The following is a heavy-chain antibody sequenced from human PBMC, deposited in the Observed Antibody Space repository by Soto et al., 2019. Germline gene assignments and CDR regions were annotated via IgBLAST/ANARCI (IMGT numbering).Heavy chain of an antibody. Sequence: PSETLSLTCTVSGGSISPYYWSWIRQPPGKGLEWIGYVYYSGNTNYNPSHESRVTISVDTSRNQISLNLTSATAADTAVYYCARKGAAASYAHYYMDVWGRGTTVTVSS. CDR3: ARKGAAASYAHYYMDV. D-gene: IGHD6-13*01. V-gene: IGHV4-59*01. J-gene: IGHJ6*03. CDR1: GGSISPYY. CDR2: VYYSGNT.